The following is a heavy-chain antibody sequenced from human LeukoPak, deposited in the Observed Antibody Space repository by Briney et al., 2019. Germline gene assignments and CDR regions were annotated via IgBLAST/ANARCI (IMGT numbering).Heavy chain of an antibody. CDR2: IWYDGSNK. Sequence: GGSLRLSCAASGFTFSSYGMHWVRQAPGKGLEWVAVIWYDGSNKYYADSVKGRFTISRDNSKNTLYLQMNSLGAEDTAVYYCARIKLVGGYYYYGMDVWGQGTTVTVSS. J-gene: IGHJ6*02. CDR1: GFTFSSYG. D-gene: IGHD6-6*01. CDR3: ARIKLVGGYYYYGMDV. V-gene: IGHV3-33*01.